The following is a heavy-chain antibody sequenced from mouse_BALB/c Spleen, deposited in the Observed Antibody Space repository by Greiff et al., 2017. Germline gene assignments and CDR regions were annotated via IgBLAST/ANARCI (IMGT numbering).Heavy chain of an antibody. J-gene: IGHJ2*01. CDR1: GFTFSSYG. CDR2: ISSGGSYT. CDR3: ARRGDGYPLDY. Sequence: DVKLVESGGDLVKPGGSLKLSCAASGFTFSSYGMSWVRQTPDKRLEWVATISSGGSYTYYPDSVKGRFTISRDNAKNTLYLQMSSLKSEDTAMYYCARRGDGYPLDYWGQGTTLTVSS. V-gene: IGHV5-6*02. D-gene: IGHD2-3*01.